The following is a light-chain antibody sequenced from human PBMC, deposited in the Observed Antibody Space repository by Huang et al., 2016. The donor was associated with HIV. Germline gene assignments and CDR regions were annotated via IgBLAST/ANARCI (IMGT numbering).Light chain of an antibody. J-gene: IGKJ4*01. CDR2: DAS. V-gene: IGKV3-11*01. CDR1: QNIDTY. CDR3: QQRSSWPLT. Sequence: EIVLTQSPVTLSMSPGQRATLSCRASQNIDTYLAWYQQKPGQAPRPLIYDASNRATGIPARFSGGGSGTDFTLTISSLEPEDFGVYFCQQRSSWPLTFGGGTTIEIK.